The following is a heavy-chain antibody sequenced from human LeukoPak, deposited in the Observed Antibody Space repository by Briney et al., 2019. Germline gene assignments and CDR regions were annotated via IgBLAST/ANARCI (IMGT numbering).Heavy chain of an antibody. CDR3: VRGGYCSSTSCFVLFDY. V-gene: IGHV3-21*01. CDR1: GFTFSTYS. Sequence: GGSLRLSCAGTGFTFSTYSMNWVRQTPDKGLEWVSSVSSDSHFIFYADSVEGRFTISRDNAKNSLYLQMNSLRAEDTAVYYCVRGGYCSSTSCFVLFDYWGQGTLVTVSS. D-gene: IGHD2-2*01. CDR2: VSSDSHFI. J-gene: IGHJ4*02.